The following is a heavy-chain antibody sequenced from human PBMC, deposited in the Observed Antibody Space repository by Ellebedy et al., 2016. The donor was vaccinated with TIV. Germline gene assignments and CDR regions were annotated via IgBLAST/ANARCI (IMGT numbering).Heavy chain of an antibody. Sequence: PGGSLRLSCAVSGLTFSNAWMNWVRQAPGKGLEWVGRIKSKIDGETIEYAAPVKGRFILSRDDSKNTLFLQMDSLRPEDTAVYYCTTDRFFDRISPSLLDLWGQGTLVNVSS. CDR1: GLTFSNAW. CDR2: IKSKIDGETI. V-gene: IGHV3-15*07. D-gene: IGHD3-9*01. CDR3: TTDRFFDRISPSLLDL. J-gene: IGHJ4*02.